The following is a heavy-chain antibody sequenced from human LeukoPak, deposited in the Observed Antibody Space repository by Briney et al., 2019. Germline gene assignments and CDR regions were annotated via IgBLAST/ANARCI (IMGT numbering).Heavy chain of an antibody. CDR1: GFTFSHYE. D-gene: IGHD2-2*01. V-gene: IGHV3-48*03. CDR3: AREDCSSTSCYDPSVSDY. CDR2: ICCSGYTI. J-gene: IGHJ4*02. Sequence: GGSLRLSCEASGFTFSHYEMNWVRQAPGKGLEWVSYICCSGYTIYYAGSVKGRFTISRDNAKNSLYLKMNSLRAEDTAVYYCAREDCSSTSCYDPSVSDYWGQGTLVTVSS.